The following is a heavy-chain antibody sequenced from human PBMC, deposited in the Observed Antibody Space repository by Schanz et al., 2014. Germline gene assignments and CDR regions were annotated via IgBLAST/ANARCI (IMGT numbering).Heavy chain of an antibody. J-gene: IGHJ4*02. CDR3: TRGSGSRSYGWYYDS. CDR1: GFTFSSYS. D-gene: IGHD3-10*01. V-gene: IGHV3-74*02. CDR2: INSDGSSA. Sequence: EVQLVESGGGLIQPGGSLRLSCAVSGFTFSSYSMHWIRQAPGKGLVWISRINSDGSSASYADSVKGRFTISRDNAKNTLYLQMNSVRAEDSAVYYCTRGSGSRSYGWYYDSWGQGTLVTVSS.